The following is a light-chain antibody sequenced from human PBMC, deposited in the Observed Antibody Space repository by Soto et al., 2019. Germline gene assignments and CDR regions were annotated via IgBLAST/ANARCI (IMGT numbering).Light chain of an antibody. Sequence: EIVMTQSPATLSVSPGEIATLSCRASQSVDSHLAWYQQKPGQAPRLLIFGASTRATGIPARFSGSGSGTDFTLTISGLQSEDFGVYFCQKDDNWPLNFGGGTKVDIK. J-gene: IGKJ4*01. CDR2: GAS. V-gene: IGKV3D-15*01. CDR3: QKDDNWPLN. CDR1: QSVDSH.